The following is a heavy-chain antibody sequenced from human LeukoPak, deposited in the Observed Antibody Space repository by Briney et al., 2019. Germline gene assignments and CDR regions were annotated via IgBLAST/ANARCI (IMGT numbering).Heavy chain of an antibody. Sequence: PGRSLRLSCVASGFKFTDCAIHWVRQVPGRGLEWVAVVWFDGSYELYADSVKGRFTISRDDSRSTVNLQMESLRAEDTALYYCARDLGGRGIPVYYFDYWGQGTQVTVSS. V-gene: IGHV3-33*08. CDR2: VWFDGSYE. CDR1: GFKFTDCA. D-gene: IGHD4-23*01. CDR3: ARDLGGRGIPVYYFDY. J-gene: IGHJ4*02.